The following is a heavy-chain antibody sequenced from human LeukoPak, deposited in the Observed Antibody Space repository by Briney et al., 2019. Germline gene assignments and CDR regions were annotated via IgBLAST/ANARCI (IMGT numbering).Heavy chain of an antibody. D-gene: IGHD3-3*01. CDR3: AADSGDFWSGYRVDP. CDR1: GFTFTSSA. V-gene: IGHV1-58*01. Sequence: SVKVSCKASGFTFTSSAVQWVRQARGQRLEGIGWIFVGSGNTNYAQKFQERVTITRDMSTSTAYMELSSLRSEDTAVYYCAADSGDFWSGYRVDPWGQGTLVTVSS. J-gene: IGHJ5*02. CDR2: IFVGSGNT.